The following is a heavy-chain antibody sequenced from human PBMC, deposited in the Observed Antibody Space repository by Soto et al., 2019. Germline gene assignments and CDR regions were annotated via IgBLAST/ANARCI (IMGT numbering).Heavy chain of an antibody. D-gene: IGHD2-8*01. CDR2: FYYRGRC. CDR3: VSQRTSVLTQAYLDY. CDR1: GGSVSSGSYY. V-gene: IGHV4-39*01. Sequence: SETLSLTCTVSGGSVSSGSYYWVWMGQATGMGLEWVVCFYYRGRCYSESLVKRRVTICVDMSKNQFSQKMNSLTALDTAVYVCVSQRTSVLTQAYLDYWGPGALVTVAS. J-gene: IGHJ4*02.